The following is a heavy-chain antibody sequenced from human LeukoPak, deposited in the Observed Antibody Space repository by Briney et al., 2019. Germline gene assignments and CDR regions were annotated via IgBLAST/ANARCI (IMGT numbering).Heavy chain of an antibody. Sequence: GESLKISCKGFGYSFTTYWIGWVRQMPGKGLEWMGIIYPGDSDIKYSPSFRGQVTISADKSISTAYLQWSSLKASDTAMYYCARSCTSTNCYLTDAFDIWGQGTMVTVSS. D-gene: IGHD2-2*01. CDR2: IYPGDSDI. CDR1: GYSFTTYW. J-gene: IGHJ3*02. V-gene: IGHV5-51*01. CDR3: ARSCTSTNCYLTDAFDI.